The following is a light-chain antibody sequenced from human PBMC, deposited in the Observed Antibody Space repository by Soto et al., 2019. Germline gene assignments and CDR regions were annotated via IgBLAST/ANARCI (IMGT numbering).Light chain of an antibody. J-gene: IGLJ1*01. CDR1: SSNIGAGYD. Sequence: QSVLTQPPSVSGAPGQRVTISCTGSSSNIGAGYDVHWYQQLPGTAPKLLIYGNSNRPSGVPDRFSGSKSGTSASLAITGLQAEDEADYYCPSYDSSLSGSDYVFGTGTKVTVL. CDR3: PSYDSSLSGSDYV. V-gene: IGLV1-40*01. CDR2: GNS.